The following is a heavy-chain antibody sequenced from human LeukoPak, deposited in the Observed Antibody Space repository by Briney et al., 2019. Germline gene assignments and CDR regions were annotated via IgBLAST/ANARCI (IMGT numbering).Heavy chain of an antibody. D-gene: IGHD3-10*01. J-gene: IGHJ4*02. CDR2: IYHSGST. Sequence: PSETLSLTCAVSGGSISSSNWWSWVRQPPGKGLEWIGEIYHSGSTNYNPSLKSRVTISVDKSKNQFSLKLNSVTAADTAVYYCAREDYGSGSFSRSFDSWGQGTLVTVSS. V-gene: IGHV4-4*02. CDR1: GGSISSSNW. CDR3: AREDYGSGSFSRSFDS.